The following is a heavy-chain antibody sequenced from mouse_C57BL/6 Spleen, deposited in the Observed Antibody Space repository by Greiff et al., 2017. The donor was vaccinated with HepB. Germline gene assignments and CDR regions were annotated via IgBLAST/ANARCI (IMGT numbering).Heavy chain of an antibody. V-gene: IGHV1-69*01. D-gene: IGHD1-1*01. CDR3: ASKSLLHNAMGY. CDR2: IDPSDSYT. Sequence: QVQLQQPGAELVMPGASVKLSCKASGYTFTSYWMHWVKQRPGQGLEWIGEIDPSDSYTNYNQKLKGKSTLTVDKSSSTAYMQLSSLTSEDSAVYYCASKSLLHNAMGYWGQGTSVTVSS. CDR1: GYTFTSYW. J-gene: IGHJ4*01.